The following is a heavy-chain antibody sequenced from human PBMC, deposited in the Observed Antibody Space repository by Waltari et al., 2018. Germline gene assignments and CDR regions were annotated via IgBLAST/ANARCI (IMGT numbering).Heavy chain of an antibody. CDR3: ARATSKAGQQLFRVYYYYYYMDV. CDR2: MNPNSGNT. J-gene: IGHJ6*03. CDR1: GYTFTSYD. V-gene: IGHV1-8*01. D-gene: IGHD6-13*01. Sequence: QVQLVQSGAEVKKPGASVKVSCKASGYTFTSYDINWVRQATGQGLEWMGWMNPNSGNTGYAQKFQGRVTMTRNTSISTAYMELSSLRSEDTAVYYCARATSKAGQQLFRVYYYYYYMDVWGKGTTVTVSS.